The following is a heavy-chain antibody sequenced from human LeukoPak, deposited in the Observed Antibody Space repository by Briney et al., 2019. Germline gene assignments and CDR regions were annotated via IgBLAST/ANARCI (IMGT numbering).Heavy chain of an antibody. Sequence: GGSLRLSCAASGFTFSSYAMSWVRQAPGKGLEWVSAISGSGGSTYYADSVKGRFTISRDNSKNTVYLEMNSLRAEDTAVYYCARDSVRSGIRSGSFDYWGQGTLVTVSS. V-gene: IGHV3-23*01. CDR2: ISGSGGST. D-gene: IGHD3-10*01. CDR1: GFTFSSYA. J-gene: IGHJ4*02. CDR3: ARDSVRSGIRSGSFDY.